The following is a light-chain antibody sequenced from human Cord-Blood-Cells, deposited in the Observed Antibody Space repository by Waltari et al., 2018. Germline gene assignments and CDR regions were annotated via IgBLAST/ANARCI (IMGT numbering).Light chain of an antibody. Sequence: EIVLTQSPGTLSLSPGERATLSCRARQRVSSSYLAWYQQKPGQAPGPPIYGASSRATCIPDRFSGSGSGTDVTLNITRLEPEDFAVYYCQQYGSSPFTFGPGTKVDIK. CDR3: QQYGSSPFT. CDR1: QRVSSSY. J-gene: IGKJ3*01. V-gene: IGKV3-20*01. CDR2: GAS.